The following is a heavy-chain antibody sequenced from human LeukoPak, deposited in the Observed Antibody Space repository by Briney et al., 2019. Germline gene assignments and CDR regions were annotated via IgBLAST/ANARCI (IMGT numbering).Heavy chain of an antibody. CDR3: AKGGYDYIEVAYFDF. D-gene: IGHD5-12*01. Sequence: GESLRLSCVLSGLTFSDAWMSWVRQAPGKGLVWVSIIISSSGSAFYADSVKGRFTISRDNSKNTLYLQMSSLRLEDTAVYYCAKGGYDYIEVAYFDFWGQGTLVSVSS. CDR1: GLTFSDAW. CDR2: IISSSGSA. J-gene: IGHJ4*02. V-gene: IGHV3-23*01.